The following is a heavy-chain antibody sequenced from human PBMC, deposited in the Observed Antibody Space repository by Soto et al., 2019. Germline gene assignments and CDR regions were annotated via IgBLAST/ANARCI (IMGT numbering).Heavy chain of an antibody. CDR2: IIPIFGTA. Sequence: QVQLVQSGAEVKKPGSSVKVSCKASGGTFSSYAISWVRQAPGQGLEWMGGIIPIFGTANYAQKFQGRVTITADKSPGPAYRERSSLRLEATPVNYGARGKRGYSYVFNPYYYYGMDAWAKGPRSPSP. J-gene: IGHJ6*02. CDR1: GGTFSSYA. CDR3: ARGKRGYSYVFNPYYYYGMDA. D-gene: IGHD5-18*01. V-gene: IGHV1-69*06.